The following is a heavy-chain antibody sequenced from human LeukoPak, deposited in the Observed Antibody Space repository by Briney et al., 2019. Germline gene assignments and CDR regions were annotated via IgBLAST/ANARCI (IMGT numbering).Heavy chain of an antibody. CDR1: GFTFSTYA. V-gene: IGHV3-23*01. CDR3: ASGPDQDAFDI. Sequence: GGSLRLSCAASGFTFSTYAMTWVRQAPGKGLEWVSVINGSGGNTNYADSVKGRFTISRDNSKNTLYLQMNSLRAEDTAVYYCASGPDQDAFDIWGQGTMVTVSS. J-gene: IGHJ3*02. D-gene: IGHD1-14*01. CDR2: INGSGGNT.